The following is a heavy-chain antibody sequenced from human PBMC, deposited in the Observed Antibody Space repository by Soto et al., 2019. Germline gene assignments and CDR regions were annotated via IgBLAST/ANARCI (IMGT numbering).Heavy chain of an antibody. Sequence: GESLKISCAASGFTFSSYWMSWVRQAPGKGLEWVANIKQDGSEKYYVDSVKGRFTISRDNAKNSLYLQMNSLRAEDTAVYYCARGRYYDSSGYLYYFDYWGQGTLVTVSS. CDR1: GFTFSSYW. V-gene: IGHV3-7*05. J-gene: IGHJ4*02. CDR2: IKQDGSEK. D-gene: IGHD3-22*01. CDR3: ARGRYYDSSGYLYYFDY.